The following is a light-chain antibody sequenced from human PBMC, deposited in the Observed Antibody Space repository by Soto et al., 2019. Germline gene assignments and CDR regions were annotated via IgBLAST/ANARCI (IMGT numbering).Light chain of an antibody. CDR3: QQYGTSPRP. CDR1: QTISNNY. J-gene: IGKJ1*01. V-gene: IGKV3-20*01. Sequence: EIVLTQSPGTLSLSPGEGATLSCRASQTISNNYLAWYQHKPGQAPRLLIYAASTRATGIPDRFSGSGSGADFTLTVNRLEPEEFAVYYCQQYGTSPRPFGQGTKVEI. CDR2: AAS.